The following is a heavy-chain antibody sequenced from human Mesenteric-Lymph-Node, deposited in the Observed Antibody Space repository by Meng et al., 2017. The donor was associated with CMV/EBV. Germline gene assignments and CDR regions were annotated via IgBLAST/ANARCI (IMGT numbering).Heavy chain of an antibody. V-gene: IGHV3-30*02. CDR3: AKDRNLFTAVTSDY. CDR1: GFTFSTTG. Sequence: GGSLRLSCAASGFTFSTTGMHWVRQAPGKGLEWVAFIRYDGSNEYYADSVKGRFTISRDNSKNTLYLQLNSLRAEDTAVYYCAKDRNLFTAVTSDYWGQGMLVTVSS. D-gene: IGHD3-16*01. CDR2: IRYDGSNE. J-gene: IGHJ4*02.